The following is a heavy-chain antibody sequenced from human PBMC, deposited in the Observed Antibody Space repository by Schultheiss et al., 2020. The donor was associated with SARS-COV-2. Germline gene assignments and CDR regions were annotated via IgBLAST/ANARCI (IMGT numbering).Heavy chain of an antibody. CDR2: ISYSGST. J-gene: IGHJ4*02. CDR1: SGSISSGNYF. CDR3: ARDLYSGSYGAGY. V-gene: IGHV4-30-4*01. Sequence: SETLSLTCSVSSGSISSGNYFWTWIRQPPGKGLEWIGYISYSGSTDSNPSLKSRVTISVDTSKNQFSLKLSSVTAADTAVYYCARDLYSGSYGAGYWGQGILVTVSS. D-gene: IGHD1-26*01.